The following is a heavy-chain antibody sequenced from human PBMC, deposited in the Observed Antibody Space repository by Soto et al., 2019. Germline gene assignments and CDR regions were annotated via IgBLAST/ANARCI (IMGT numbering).Heavy chain of an antibody. J-gene: IGHJ5*02. D-gene: IGHD4-4*01. CDR3: ARTRNTVTTSSLYSWLDP. Sequence: VESLKISCKGSGYSFTSYWIGWVRQMPGKGLEWMGIIYPGDSDTRYSPSFQGQVTISADKSISTAYLQWSSLKASDTAMYYCARTRNTVTTSSLYSWLDPWGQGTLVTVSS. CDR1: GYSFTSYW. V-gene: IGHV5-51*01. CDR2: IYPGDSDT.